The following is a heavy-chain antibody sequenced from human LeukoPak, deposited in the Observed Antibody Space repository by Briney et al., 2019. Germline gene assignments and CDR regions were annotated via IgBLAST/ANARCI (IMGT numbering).Heavy chain of an antibody. Sequence: ASVKVSCKASGFTFTSSAMQWVRQARGQRLEWIGWIVVGSGNTNYAQKFQERVTITRDMSTSTAYMELSSLRSEDTAVYYCAKGPKQLVFVRGYYFDYWGQGTLVTVSS. J-gene: IGHJ4*02. CDR1: GFTFTSSA. D-gene: IGHD6-6*01. CDR3: AKGPKQLVFVRGYYFDY. V-gene: IGHV1-58*02. CDR2: IVVGSGNT.